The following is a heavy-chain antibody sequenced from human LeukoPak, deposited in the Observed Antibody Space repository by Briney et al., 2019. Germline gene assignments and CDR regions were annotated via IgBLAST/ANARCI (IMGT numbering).Heavy chain of an antibody. J-gene: IGHJ6*02. Sequence: GRSLRLSCAASGFTFSSYAMHWVRQAPGKGLEWVAVISYDGSNKYYADSVKGRFTISRDNSKNTLYLQMNRLRAEDTAVYYCARALLTSYYYGMDVWGQGTTVTVSS. D-gene: IGHD2-8*01. V-gene: IGHV3-30-3*01. CDR3: ARALLTSYYYGMDV. CDR2: ISYDGSNK. CDR1: GFTFSSYA.